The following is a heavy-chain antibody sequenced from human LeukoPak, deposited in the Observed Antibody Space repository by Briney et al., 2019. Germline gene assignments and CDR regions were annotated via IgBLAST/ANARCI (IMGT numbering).Heavy chain of an antibody. CDR1: GGSISSHY. Sequence: SEALSLTCTVSGGSISSHYWSWIRQPPGKGLEWIRYIYYSGSTNYNPSLKSRVTISVDTSKNQFSLKLSSVTAADTAVYYCARVSGYSSSWYPHFDYWGQGTLVTVSS. D-gene: IGHD6-13*01. CDR2: IYYSGST. J-gene: IGHJ4*02. CDR3: ARVSGYSSSWYPHFDY. V-gene: IGHV4-59*11.